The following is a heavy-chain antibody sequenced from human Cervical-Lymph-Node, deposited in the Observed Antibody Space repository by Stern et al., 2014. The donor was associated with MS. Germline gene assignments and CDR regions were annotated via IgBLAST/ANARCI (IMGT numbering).Heavy chain of an antibody. CDR2: INPSGGST. CDR1: GYTFTSYY. V-gene: IGHV1-46*03. J-gene: IGHJ6*02. Sequence: QLVQSGAEVKKPGASVKVSCKASGYTFTSYYMHWVRQAPGQGLEWMGIINPSGGSTSYAQKFQGRVTMTRDTSTSTVYMELSSLRSEDTAVYYCARVLRYFDWSSYYYGMDVWGQGTTVTVSS. CDR3: ARVLRYFDWSSYYYGMDV. D-gene: IGHD3-9*01.